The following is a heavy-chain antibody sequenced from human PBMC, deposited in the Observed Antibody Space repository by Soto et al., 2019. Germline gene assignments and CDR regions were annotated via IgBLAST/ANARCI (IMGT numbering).Heavy chain of an antibody. CDR1: GYTFTSYG. D-gene: IGHD1-26*01. J-gene: IGHJ6*02. CDR2: ISAYNGNT. CDR3: ARLDGRYYGSDYYDGMDV. Sequence: ASVKVSCKASGYTFTSYGISWVRQAPGQGLEWMGWISAYNGNTNYAQKLQGRVTMTTDTSTSTAYMELRSLRSDDTAVYYCARLDGRYYGSDYYDGMDVWGQGTTVTVSS. V-gene: IGHV1-18*01.